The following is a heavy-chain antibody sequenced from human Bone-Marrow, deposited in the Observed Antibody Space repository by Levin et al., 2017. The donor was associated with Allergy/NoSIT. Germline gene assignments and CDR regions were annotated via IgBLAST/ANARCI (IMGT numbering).Heavy chain of an antibody. CDR3: AKDLRGSYSDDYGMDV. Sequence: GGSLRLSCAASGFTFSSYGMHWVRQAPGKGLEWVAVISYDGSNKYYADSVKGRFTISRDNSKNTLYLQMNSLRAEDTAVYYGAKDLRGSYSDDYGMDVWGQGTTVTVSS. D-gene: IGHD1-26*01. CDR2: ISYDGSNK. J-gene: IGHJ6*02. V-gene: IGHV3-30*18. CDR1: GFTFSSYG.